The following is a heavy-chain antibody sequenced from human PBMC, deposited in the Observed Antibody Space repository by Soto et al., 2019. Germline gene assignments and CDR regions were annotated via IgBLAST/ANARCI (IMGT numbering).Heavy chain of an antibody. CDR3: AKASLDRRTFDM. V-gene: IGHV3-23*01. CDR2: ITGSGGAT. Sequence: GGSLRLSCAASRFTFASYAITWVRQAPGKGLEWVSTITGSGGATYYADSVKGRFTISRDNSKNTLYLRMNSLTAEDTAVYHCAKASLDRRTFDMGGQGTMVTVSS. J-gene: IGHJ3*02. CDR1: RFTFASYA.